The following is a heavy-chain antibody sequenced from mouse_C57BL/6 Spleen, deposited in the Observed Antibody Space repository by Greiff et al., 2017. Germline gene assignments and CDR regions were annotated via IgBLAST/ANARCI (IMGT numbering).Heavy chain of an antibody. CDR1: GYAFRSSW. V-gene: IGHV1-82*01. D-gene: IGHD1-1*01. J-gene: IGHJ2*01. Sequence: VQLQQSGPELVKPGASVKISCKASGYAFRSSWMNWVKQRPGQGLEWIGRIYPGDGDTNYNGKFKGKATLTADKSSSTACMQLRSLTSEDSAVYFCAICGGDYGRGGFDYWGQGTTLTVSS. CDR3: AICGGDYGRGGFDY. CDR2: IYPGDGDT.